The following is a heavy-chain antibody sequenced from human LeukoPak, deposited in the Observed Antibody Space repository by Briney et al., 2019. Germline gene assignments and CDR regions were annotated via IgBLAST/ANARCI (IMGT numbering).Heavy chain of an antibody. J-gene: IGHJ3*02. V-gene: IGHV4-39*07. CDR2: IYYSGST. D-gene: IGHD3-22*01. CDR3: ARDPPYYYDSSGYYHDAFDI. CDR1: GGSISSSSYY. Sequence: PSETLSLTCTVPGGSISSSSYYWGWIRQPPGKGLEWIGSIYYSGSTYYNPSLKSRVTISVDTSKNQFSLKLSSVTAADTAVYYCARDPPYYYDSSGYYHDAFDIWGQGTMVTVSS.